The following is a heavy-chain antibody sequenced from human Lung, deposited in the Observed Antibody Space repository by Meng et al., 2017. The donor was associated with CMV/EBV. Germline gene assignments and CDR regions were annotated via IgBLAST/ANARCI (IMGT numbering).Heavy chain of an antibody. J-gene: IGHJ6*02. CDR1: GGSISSYY. Sequence: SETLSLTCTVSGGSISSYYWSWIRQPPGKGLEWIGYIYYSGSTNYNPSLKSRVTISVDTSKNQFSLKLSSVTAADTAVYYCASVTGSSDSSGYYYYYGMDVWGQGTTVTGSS. V-gene: IGHV4-59*01. CDR2: IYYSGST. CDR3: ASVTGSSDSSGYYYYYGMDV. D-gene: IGHD3-22*01.